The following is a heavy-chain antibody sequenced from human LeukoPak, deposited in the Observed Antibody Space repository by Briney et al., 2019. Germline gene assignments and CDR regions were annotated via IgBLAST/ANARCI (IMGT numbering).Heavy chain of an antibody. CDR2: IRYDGSNK. CDR1: GFTFSSFG. D-gene: IGHD5-24*01. J-gene: IGHJ4*02. CDR3: ARPSPPGDGYNPCDY. V-gene: IGHV3-30*02. Sequence: GGSLRLSCAASGFTFSSFGMHWVRQAPGKGLEWVAFIRYDGSNKYYADSVKGRFTISRDNSKNTLYLQMNSLRAEDTAVYYCARPSPPGDGYNPCDYWGPGALVIVSS.